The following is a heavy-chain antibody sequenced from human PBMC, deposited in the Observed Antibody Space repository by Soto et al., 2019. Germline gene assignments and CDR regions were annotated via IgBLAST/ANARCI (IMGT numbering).Heavy chain of an antibody. CDR3: ARVVCLYVGIAVRYHYYAMDV. Sequence: QVQLMQSGAEVKKPGSSVKVSCKASGGTFSSYAISWVRQAPGQGLEWMGGIIPIFGTANYAQKFQDRVTITEDASTSTAYMELSSLRSEDTAVYYCARVVCLYVGIAVRYHYYAMDVWGQGTTVTVSS. CDR1: GGTFSSYA. D-gene: IGHD6-19*01. CDR2: IIPIFGTA. V-gene: IGHV1-69*01. J-gene: IGHJ6*02.